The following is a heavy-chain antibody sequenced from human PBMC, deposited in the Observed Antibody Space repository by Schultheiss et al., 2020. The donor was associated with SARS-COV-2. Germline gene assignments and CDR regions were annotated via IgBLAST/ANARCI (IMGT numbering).Heavy chain of an antibody. J-gene: IGHJ6*03. V-gene: IGHV1-18*01. CDR3: KCSEEQDYYYYMDV. Sequence: ASVKVSCKASGYTFTSYGISWVRQAPGQGLEWMGWISAYNGNTNYAQKLQGRVTMTTDTSTSTAYMELRSLRSEDTAVYYCKCSEEQDYYYYMDVWGKGTTVTVSS. D-gene: IGHD6-19*01. CDR2: ISAYNGNT. CDR1: GYTFTSYG.